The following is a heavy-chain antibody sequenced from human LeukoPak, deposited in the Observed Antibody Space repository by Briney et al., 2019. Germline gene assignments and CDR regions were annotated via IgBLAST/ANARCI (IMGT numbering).Heavy chain of an antibody. Sequence: GGSLRLSCAASGFTFSSYSMNWVRQAPGKGLEWVSSISSSSSYIYYADSVKGRFTISRDNSKNTLYLQMNSLRAEDTAVYYCAKTLDWSYFDYWGQGTLVTVSS. CDR3: AKTLDWSYFDY. J-gene: IGHJ4*02. CDR2: ISSSSSYI. V-gene: IGHV3-21*04. CDR1: GFTFSSYS. D-gene: IGHD1-1*01.